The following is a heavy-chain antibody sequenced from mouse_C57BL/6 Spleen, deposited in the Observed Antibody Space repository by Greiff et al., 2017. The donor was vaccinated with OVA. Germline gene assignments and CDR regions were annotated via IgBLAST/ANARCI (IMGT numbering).Heavy chain of an antibody. CDR1: GYTFTSYW. CDR2: IYPSDSYT. J-gene: IGHJ4*01. D-gene: IGHD2-2*01. Sequence: QVQLQQPGAELVKPGASVKLSCKASGYTFTSYWMQWVKQRPGQGLEWIGEIYPSDSYTNYNQKFKGKATLTVDTSSSTAYMQLSSLTSEDSAVYYCATGARVTYYYAMDYWGQGTSVTVSS. CDR3: ATGARVTYYYAMDY. V-gene: IGHV1-50*01.